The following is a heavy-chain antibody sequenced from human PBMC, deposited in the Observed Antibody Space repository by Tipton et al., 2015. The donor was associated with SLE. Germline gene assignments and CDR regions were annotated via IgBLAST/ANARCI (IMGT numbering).Heavy chain of an antibody. D-gene: IGHD4-17*01. Sequence: GLVKPSETLSLTCSVSGDSVDSNNVYWTWVRQPPGKGLEWIAAIYYYTGNTFYTPSLKSRISISIDTSKNQFSLILNSVTAADTAVYYCARQYTTVTGYENWGQGTLVTVSS. CDR3: ARQYTTVTGYEN. CDR2: IYYYTGNT. CDR1: GDSVDSNNVY. J-gene: IGHJ4*02. V-gene: IGHV4-39*07.